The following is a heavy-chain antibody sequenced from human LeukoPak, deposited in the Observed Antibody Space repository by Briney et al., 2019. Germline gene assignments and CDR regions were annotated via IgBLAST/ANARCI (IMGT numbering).Heavy chain of an antibody. D-gene: IGHD6-19*01. CDR1: GGFFSGYY. Sequence: SETLSLTCAVYGGFFSGYYWSWIRQPPGKGLEWIGEINHSGSTNYNPSLKSRVTISVDTSKNQFSLKLSSVTAADTAVYYCARGTLYSGWSYYFDYWGQGSQVTVSS. V-gene: IGHV4-34*01. CDR3: ARGTLYSGWSYYFDY. J-gene: IGHJ4*02. CDR2: INHSGST.